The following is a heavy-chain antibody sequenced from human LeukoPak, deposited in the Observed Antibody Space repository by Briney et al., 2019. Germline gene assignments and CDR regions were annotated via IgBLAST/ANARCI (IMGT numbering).Heavy chain of an antibody. CDR3: AREVSGSRITYYYDI. D-gene: IGHD3-22*01. CDR2: ISAYNGNT. CDR1: GYTFTSYG. V-gene: IGHV1-18*01. Sequence: ASVKVSCKASGYTFTSYGISWVRQAPGQGLEWMGWISAYNGNTNYAQKLQGRVTMTTDTSTSTAYMELRSLRSDDTAVYYCAREVSGSRITYYYDIWGQGTLVTVPS. J-gene: IGHJ4*02.